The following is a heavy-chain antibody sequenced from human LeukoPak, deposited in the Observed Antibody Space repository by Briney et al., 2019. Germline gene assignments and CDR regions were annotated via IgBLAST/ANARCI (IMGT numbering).Heavy chain of an antibody. CDR1: GFTFNNYW. V-gene: IGHV3-74*01. D-gene: IGHD2-21*02. Sequence: GGSLRLSCAASGFTFNNYWMHWVRQVPGKGLMWVSRSNGDRSDTTYADSVKGRFTISRDNPKNTLYLQMNSLRVEDTAVYYCARTERGGFFDYWGQGALVTVPS. J-gene: IGHJ4*02. CDR3: ARTERGGFFDY. CDR2: SNGDRSDT.